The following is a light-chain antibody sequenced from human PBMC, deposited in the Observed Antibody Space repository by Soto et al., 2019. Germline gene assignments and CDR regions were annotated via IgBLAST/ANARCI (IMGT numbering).Light chain of an antibody. J-gene: IGKJ1*01. CDR1: QSVSNNY. V-gene: IGKV3-20*01. Sequence: EIVLTQSPGTLSLSPGERATLSCRASQSVSNNYLAWYQQKPGQAPRLLIYGASNGATGIPDRFSGSGSGTEFTLTISSLQPDDFATYYCQHYNSYSEAFGQGTKVDIK. CDR2: GAS. CDR3: QHYNSYSEA.